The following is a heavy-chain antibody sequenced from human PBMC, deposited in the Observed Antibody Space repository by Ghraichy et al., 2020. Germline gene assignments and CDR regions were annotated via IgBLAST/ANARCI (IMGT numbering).Heavy chain of an antibody. D-gene: IGHD6-19*01. Sequence: SCAASGFTFSGYWMSWVRQAPGKGLEWVANIKKDGSEKYYVDSVKGRFTISRDNAKNSLYLQMNSLRAEDMAVYYCARDLGSGWYFDYWGQGTLVTVSS. CDR1: GFTFSGYW. CDR2: IKKDGSEK. CDR3: ARDLGSGWYFDY. V-gene: IGHV3-7*01. J-gene: IGHJ4*02.